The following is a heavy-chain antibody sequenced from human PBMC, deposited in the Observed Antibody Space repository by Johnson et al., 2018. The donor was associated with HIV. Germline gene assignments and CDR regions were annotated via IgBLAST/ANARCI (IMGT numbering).Heavy chain of an antibody. Sequence: VQLVESGGGLVQPGGSLRLSCAASGFTVSSNYMNWVRQAPGKGLEWVSVLFSGGSTYYADSVKGRFTISRDNSKNTLYLQMNSLRAEDTAVYYCAREMAWEDAFDVWGQGTMVTVSS. CDR2: LFSGGST. J-gene: IGHJ3*01. CDR3: AREMAWEDAFDV. D-gene: IGHD5-24*01. V-gene: IGHV3-66*01. CDR1: GFTVSSNY.